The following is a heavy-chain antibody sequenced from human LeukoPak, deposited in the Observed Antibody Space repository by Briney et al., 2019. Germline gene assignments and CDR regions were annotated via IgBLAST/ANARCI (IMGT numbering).Heavy chain of an antibody. V-gene: IGHV3-21*01. CDR3: ARVLGYSYGTLIYYGMDV. Sequence: PGGSLRLSCAASGFTFSSYSMNWVRQAPGKGLEWVSSISSSSSYIYYADSVKGRFIISRDNAKNSLYLQMNSLRAEDTAVYYCARVLGYSYGTLIYYGMDVWGQGTTVTVSS. CDR1: GFTFSSYS. J-gene: IGHJ6*02. D-gene: IGHD5-18*01. CDR2: ISSSSSYI.